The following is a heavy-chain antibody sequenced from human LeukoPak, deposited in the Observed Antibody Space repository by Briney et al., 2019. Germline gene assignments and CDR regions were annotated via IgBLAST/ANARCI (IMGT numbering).Heavy chain of an antibody. CDR1: GFTFSSYG. V-gene: IGHV3-30*02. CDR3: AKDYRPYYYDSSGYYYAEYFQH. Sequence: GGSLRLSCAASGFTFSSYGMHWVRQAPGKGLEWVAFIRYDGSNKYYADSVKGRFTISRDNSKNTLYLQMNSLRAEDTAVYYCAKDYRPYYYDSSGYYYAEYFQHWGQGTLVTVSS. D-gene: IGHD3-22*01. J-gene: IGHJ1*01. CDR2: IRYDGSNK.